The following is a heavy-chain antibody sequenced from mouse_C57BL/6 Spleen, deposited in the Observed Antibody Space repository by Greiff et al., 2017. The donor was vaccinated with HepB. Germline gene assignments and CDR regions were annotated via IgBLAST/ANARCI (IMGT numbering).Heavy chain of an antibody. D-gene: IGHD1-1*01. Sequence: VQLQQSGAELVKPGASVKISCKASGYAFSSYWMNWVKQRPGKGLEWIGQIYPGDGDTNYNGKFKGKATLTADKSSSTAYMQLSSLTSEDSAVYFCARSHYGSSEAFAYWGQGTLVTVSA. CDR3: ARSHYGSSEAFAY. V-gene: IGHV1-80*01. CDR1: GYAFSSYW. CDR2: IYPGDGDT. J-gene: IGHJ3*01.